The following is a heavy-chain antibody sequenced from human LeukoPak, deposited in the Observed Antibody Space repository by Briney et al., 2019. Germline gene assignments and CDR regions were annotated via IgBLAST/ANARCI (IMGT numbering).Heavy chain of an antibody. D-gene: IGHD3-10*01. CDR2: ISGSGGST. CDR1: GFTFSSYG. CDR3: AXDXVXXMVRGVAGFY. Sequence: PGXSLRXSCAASGFTFSSYGMSWVRQAPGKGLEWVSAISGSGGSTYYADSVKGRFTISRDNSKNTLYLQMNSLRAEDTAVNYCAXDXVXXMVRGVAGFYWGQGTLVTVSS. V-gene: IGHV3-23*01. J-gene: IGHJ4*02.